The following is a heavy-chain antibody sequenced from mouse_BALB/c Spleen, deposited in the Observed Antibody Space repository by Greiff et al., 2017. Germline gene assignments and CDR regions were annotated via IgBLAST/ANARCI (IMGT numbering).Heavy chain of an antibody. D-gene: IGHD1-1*01. J-gene: IGHJ1*01. V-gene: IGHV1-67*01. CDR2: ISTYYGNT. CDR1: SYTFTDYA. Sequence: VQRVESGPELVNPVASVKISCKGSSYTFTDYAMHWVKQSHAKSLEWIGVISTYYGNTNYNQKFKGKATMTVDKSSSTAYMELARLTSEDSAVYYCARDYGSSYDWYFDVWGAGTTVTVSS. CDR3: ARDYGSSYDWYFDV.